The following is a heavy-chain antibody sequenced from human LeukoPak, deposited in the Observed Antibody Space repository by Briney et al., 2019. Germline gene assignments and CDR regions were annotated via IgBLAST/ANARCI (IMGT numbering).Heavy chain of an antibody. Sequence: PGRSLRLSCAASGFTFSSYGMHWVRQAPGKGLEWVAVISYDGSNKYYADSVKGRFTISRDNSKNTLYLQMNSLRAEDTAVYYCAKQSRRKGGYWGQGTLVTVSS. J-gene: IGHJ4*02. CDR1: GFTFSSYG. CDR3: AKQSRRKGGY. V-gene: IGHV3-30*18. CDR2: ISYDGSNK. D-gene: IGHD2-15*01.